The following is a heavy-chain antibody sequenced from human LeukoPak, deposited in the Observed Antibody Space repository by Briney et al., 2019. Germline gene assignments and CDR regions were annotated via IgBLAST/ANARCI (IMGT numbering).Heavy chain of an antibody. J-gene: IGHJ4*02. CDR3: ARDYKYAFDN. V-gene: IGHV3-48*01. D-gene: IGHD5-24*01. CDR1: GCRLSDYS. Sequence: EACLRRSCAGSGCRLSDYSRNWVRQDPGKGLEWISYIGIDSGNTNYADSVKGRFTISGDKAKNSLYLQMNSLRVEDTAVYYCARDYKYAFDNWGQGTLVTVSS. CDR2: IGIDSGNT.